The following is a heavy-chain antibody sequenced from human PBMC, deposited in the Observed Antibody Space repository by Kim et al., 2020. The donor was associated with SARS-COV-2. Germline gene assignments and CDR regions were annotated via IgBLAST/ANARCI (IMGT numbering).Heavy chain of an antibody. CDR3: ARLDSLGYCSSTSCPGPRDY. V-gene: IGHV3-30*07. Sequence: RFTISRDNSKNTLYLQMNSLRAEDTAVYYCARLDSLGYCSSTSCPGPRDYWGQGTLVTVSS. J-gene: IGHJ4*02. D-gene: IGHD2-2*01.